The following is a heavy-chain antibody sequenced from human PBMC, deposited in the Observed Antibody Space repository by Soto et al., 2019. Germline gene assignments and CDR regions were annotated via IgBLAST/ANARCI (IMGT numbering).Heavy chain of an antibody. CDR2: IYYSGST. D-gene: IGHD6-13*01. J-gene: IGHJ3*02. V-gene: IGHV4-59*01. CDR3: ASGIAAAVRSPNAFDI. Sequence: QVQLQESGPGLVKPSETLSLTCTVSGGSISSYYWSWIRQPPGKGLEWIGYIYYSGSTNYNPSLKSRVTISVDTSKIQFSLKLSSVTAADTAVYYCASGIAAAVRSPNAFDIWGKGTMVTVSS. CDR1: GGSISSYY.